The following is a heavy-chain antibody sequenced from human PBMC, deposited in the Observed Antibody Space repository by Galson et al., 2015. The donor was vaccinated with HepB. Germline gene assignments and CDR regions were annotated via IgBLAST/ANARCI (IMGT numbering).Heavy chain of an antibody. Sequence: LSLTCTVSGYSISSGYYWGWIRQPPGKGLEWIGSIYHSGSTYYNPSLKSRVTISVDTSKNQFSLKLSSVTAADTAVYYCASDLLQPTIMIEVFHDAFDIWGQGTMVTVSS. V-gene: IGHV4-38-2*02. CDR1: GYSISSGYY. J-gene: IGHJ3*02. CDR2: IYHSGST. D-gene: IGHD3-16*01. CDR3: ASDLLQPTIMIEVFHDAFDI.